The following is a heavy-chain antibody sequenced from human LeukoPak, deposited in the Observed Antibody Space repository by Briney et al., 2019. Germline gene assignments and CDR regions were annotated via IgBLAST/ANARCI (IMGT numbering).Heavy chain of an antibody. J-gene: IGHJ5*02. D-gene: IGHD6-6*01. CDR1: GGSISSSSYY. CDR2: IYYSGST. CDR3: ARVRPEYSSSSPTLTNWFDP. V-gene: IGHV4-39*07. Sequence: SETLSLTCTVSGGSISSSSYYWGWIRQPPGKGLEWIGSIYYSGSTHYNPSLKSRVTISVDTSKNQFSLKLSSVTAADTAVYYCARVRPEYSSSSPTLTNWFDPWGQGTLVTVSS.